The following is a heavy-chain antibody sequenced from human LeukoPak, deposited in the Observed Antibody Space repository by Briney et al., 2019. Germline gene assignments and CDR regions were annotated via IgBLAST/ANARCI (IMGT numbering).Heavy chain of an antibody. CDR2: IYHSGST. V-gene: IGHV4-30-2*01. CDR1: GGSISSGGYS. Sequence: SETLSLTCAVSGGSISSGGYSWSWIRQPPGRGLEWIVYIYHSGSTYYNPSLKSRITISVDRSKNQFSLKLSSVTAADTAVYYCARGYYYDSRAPGSWFDPWGQGTLVTVSS. D-gene: IGHD3-22*01. J-gene: IGHJ5*02. CDR3: ARGYYYDSRAPGSWFDP.